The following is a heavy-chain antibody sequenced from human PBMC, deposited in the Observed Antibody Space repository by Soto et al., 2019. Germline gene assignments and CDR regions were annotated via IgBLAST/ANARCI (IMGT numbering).Heavy chain of an antibody. Sequence: EVQLLLSGGGLVQPGGSLRLSCAASGFIFSDYAMSWVRQAPGKGLEWVSSISPSGGDTFDADSVKGRFAISRDNSKNTLSLQMNSLRAGDTAVYYCAKRVEYSSSSAYFDHWGRGTLVIVSS. D-gene: IGHD6-6*01. CDR2: ISPSGGDT. V-gene: IGHV3-23*01. CDR3: AKRVEYSSSSAYFDH. J-gene: IGHJ4*02. CDR1: GFIFSDYA.